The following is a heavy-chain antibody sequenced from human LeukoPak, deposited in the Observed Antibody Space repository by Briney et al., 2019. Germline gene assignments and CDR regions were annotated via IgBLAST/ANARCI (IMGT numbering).Heavy chain of an antibody. J-gene: IGHJ2*01. D-gene: IGHD3-22*01. V-gene: IGHV3-7*03. CDR1: GFTFTPYW. CDR2: IKQDASDK. Sequence: GGSLRLSCAASGFTFTPYWMGWVRQTPGKGLEWVAYIKQDASDKYYVDSLKGRFTISRDNAKNSLYLQMNSLRAEDTAVYYCARDGGQSYYDSSGYCFFDLWGRGTLVTVSS. CDR3: ARDGGQSYYDSSGYCFFDL.